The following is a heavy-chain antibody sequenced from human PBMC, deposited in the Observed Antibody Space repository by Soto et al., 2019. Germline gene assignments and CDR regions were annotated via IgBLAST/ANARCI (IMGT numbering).Heavy chain of an antibody. D-gene: IGHD4-4*01. CDR2: ISGSGDYT. CDR1: GLTFSRHA. Sequence: EVQLLESGGGLVQPGGSLRLSCAASGLTFSRHAMSWVRQAPGKGLEWVSAISGSGDYTYYGDSVKGRFTISRDNSKSTLHLQMNSLRAEDTAIYYCAKGLEMTTSRRNWFDPWGQGTLVTVSS. J-gene: IGHJ5*02. V-gene: IGHV3-23*01. CDR3: AKGLEMTTSRRNWFDP.